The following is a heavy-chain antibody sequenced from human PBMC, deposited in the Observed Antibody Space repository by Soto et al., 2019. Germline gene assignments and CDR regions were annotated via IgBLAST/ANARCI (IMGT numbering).Heavy chain of an antibody. J-gene: IGHJ1*01. CDR3: AKEGDFWSGYYFEYFQY. CDR1: GFTFSSYA. D-gene: IGHD3-3*01. V-gene: IGHV3-23*01. CDR2: ISGSGGST. Sequence: GGSLRLSCAASGFTFSSYAMSWVRQAPGKGLEWVSAISGSGGSTYYADSVKGRFTISRDNSKNTLYLQMNSLRAEDTAVYYCAKEGDFWSGYYFEYFQYWGQGTLVTVSS.